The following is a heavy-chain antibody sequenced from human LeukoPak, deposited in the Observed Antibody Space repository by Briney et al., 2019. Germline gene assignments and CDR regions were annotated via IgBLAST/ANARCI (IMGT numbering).Heavy chain of an antibody. D-gene: IGHD3-3*01. CDR2: IKQDGSEI. CDR1: GFTFSSFW. J-gene: IGHJ4*02. V-gene: IGHV3-7*05. Sequence: PGGPLRLSCVVSGFTFSSFWMHWVRQAPGKGLEWVADIKQDGSEIYYVDSVKGRFTISRDNAKNSLYLQMNSLRAEDTAAYYCAGGFGFLFEHWGQGTLVAVSS. CDR3: AGGFGFLFEH.